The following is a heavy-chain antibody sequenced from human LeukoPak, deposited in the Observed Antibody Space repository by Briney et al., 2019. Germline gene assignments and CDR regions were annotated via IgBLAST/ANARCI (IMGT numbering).Heavy chain of an antibody. Sequence: ASVKVSCKVSGYTLTELSMHWVRQAPGKGLEWMGGFDPEDGETIYAQKFQGRVTMTEDTSTDTAYMELSSLRSEDTAVYYCATGFITMVRGVNFDYRGQGTLVTVSS. D-gene: IGHD3-10*01. CDR2: FDPEDGET. CDR3: ATGFITMVRGVNFDY. V-gene: IGHV1-24*01. J-gene: IGHJ4*02. CDR1: GYTLTELS.